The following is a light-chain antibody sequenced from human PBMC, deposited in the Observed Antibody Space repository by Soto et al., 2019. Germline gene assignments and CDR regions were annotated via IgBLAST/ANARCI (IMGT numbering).Light chain of an antibody. V-gene: IGLV3-1*01. Sequence: YELTQPPSVSVSPGQTASITCSGDKLGDKYACWYQQKPGQFPVLVIYLDNKRPSGIPERFSCSNSGNTDTLTISGTPAMDEADYYCQAWDSTTAVFGPGTKRTVL. CDR3: QAWDSTTAV. CDR1: KLGDKY. J-gene: IGLJ1*01. CDR2: LDN.